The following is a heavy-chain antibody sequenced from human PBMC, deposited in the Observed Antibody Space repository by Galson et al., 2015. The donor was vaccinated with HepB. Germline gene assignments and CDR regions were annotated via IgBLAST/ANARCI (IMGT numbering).Heavy chain of an antibody. Sequence: SLRLSCAASGFTFGDYAMSWFRQAPGKGLEWVGFLRSNAYGGTREYAASVKGRFIISRDASRSIAYLQMNSLKTEDTAVYYCTREVDCSGTSCYPTWGQGTLVTVSS. J-gene: IGHJ4*02. CDR2: LRSNAYGGTR. D-gene: IGHD2-2*01. CDR1: GFTFGDYA. V-gene: IGHV3-49*03. CDR3: TREVDCSGTSCYPT.